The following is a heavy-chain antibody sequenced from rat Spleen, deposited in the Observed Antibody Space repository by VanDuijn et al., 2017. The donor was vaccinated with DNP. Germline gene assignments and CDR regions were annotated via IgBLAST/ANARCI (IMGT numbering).Heavy chain of an antibody. J-gene: IGHJ3*01. D-gene: IGHD1-4*01. Sequence: EVQLQESGPGLVKPSQSLSLTCSVTGYSITSNYRWNWIRKFPGNKLEWMGSVNSAGTTNYNPSLKSRISITRDTSKNQLFLQVNSVTTEDTATYYCARDWDPGRGQGTLVTVSS. V-gene: IGHV3-3*01. CDR2: VNSAGTT. CDR1: GYSITSNYR. CDR3: ARDWDPG.